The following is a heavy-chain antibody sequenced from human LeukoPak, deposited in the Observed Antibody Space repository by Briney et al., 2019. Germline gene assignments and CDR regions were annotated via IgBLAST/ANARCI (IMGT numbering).Heavy chain of an antibody. CDR2: IWYDGSDK. J-gene: IGHJ4*02. D-gene: IGHD2-2*01. Sequence: GGSLRLSCAASGFTFSSFGMPWVRQAPGKGLEWVAIIWYDGSDKYYADSVKGRFTVSRDNSKNTLHLQVNSLRAEDTAVYYCARDRGTTSYAGYYFDTWGQGALVTVSS. CDR3: ARDRGTTSYAGYYFDT. V-gene: IGHV3-33*01. CDR1: GFTFSSFG.